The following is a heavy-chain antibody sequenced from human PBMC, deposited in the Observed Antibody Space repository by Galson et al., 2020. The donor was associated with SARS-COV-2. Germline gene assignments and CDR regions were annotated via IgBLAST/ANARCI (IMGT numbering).Heavy chain of an antibody. D-gene: IGHD3-3*01. V-gene: IGHV4-59*01. Sequence: SETLSLTCTVSGGSISSYYWSWIRQPPGKGLEWIGYIYYSGSTNYNPSLKSRVTISVDTSKNQFSLKLSSVTAADTAVYYCARGRDFWSGYPRYYYYYYMDVWCKGTTVTVSS. CDR3: ARGRDFWSGYPRYYYYYYMDV. J-gene: IGHJ6*03. CDR1: GGSISSYY. CDR2: IYYSGST.